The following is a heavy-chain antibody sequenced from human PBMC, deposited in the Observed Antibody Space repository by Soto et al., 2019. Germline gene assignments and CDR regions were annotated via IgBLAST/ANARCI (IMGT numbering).Heavy chain of an antibody. Sequence: EVQLVESGGGLVQPGGSLRLSCAASGFTFSSYSMNWVRQAPGKGREWVSYISSSSSTIYYADSVKGRFTISRDNAKNSLYLQMNSLRAEDTAVYYCARTVVAAEYNWFDPWGQGTLVTVSS. CDR1: GFTFSSYS. D-gene: IGHD2-15*01. J-gene: IGHJ5*02. CDR3: ARTVVAAEYNWFDP. CDR2: ISSSSSTI. V-gene: IGHV3-48*01.